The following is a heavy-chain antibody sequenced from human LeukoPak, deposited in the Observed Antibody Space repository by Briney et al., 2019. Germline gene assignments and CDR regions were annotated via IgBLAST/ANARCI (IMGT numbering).Heavy chain of an antibody. CDR2: ISSSTSYI. J-gene: IGHJ4*02. CDR3: ARDYYGDYYFDY. D-gene: IGHD4-17*01. V-gene: IGHV3-21*01. CDR1: GFTFSTYS. Sequence: GGSLRLSCAASGFTFSTYSMNWVRQAPGKGLEWVSSISSSTSYIYYADSVKDRFTISRDNAKNSLYLQMNSLRAEDTAVYYCARDYYGDYYFDYWGQGTLVTVSS.